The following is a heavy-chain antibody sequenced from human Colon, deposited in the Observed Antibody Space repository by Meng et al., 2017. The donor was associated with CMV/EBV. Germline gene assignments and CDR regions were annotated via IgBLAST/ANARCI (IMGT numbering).Heavy chain of an antibody. CDR2: IYHSGST. D-gene: IGHD4-17*01. CDR1: GYSISSGYY. J-gene: IGHJ5*02. CDR3: ARGEEGDYIETNWFDP. V-gene: IGHV4-38-2*02. Sequence: SETLSLTCTVSGYSISSGYYWGWIRQPPGKGLEWIGSIYHSGSTYYNPSLKSRVTISVDTSKNQFSLKLSSMTAADTAVYYCARGEEGDYIETNWFDPWGQGTLVTVSS.